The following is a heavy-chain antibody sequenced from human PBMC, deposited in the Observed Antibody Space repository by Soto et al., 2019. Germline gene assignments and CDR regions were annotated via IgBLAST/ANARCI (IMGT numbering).Heavy chain of an antibody. CDR3: ARAAGRTPLGS. CDR2: IYKNGNA. J-gene: IGHJ4*02. CDR1: GAPMTSDGYY. V-gene: IGHV4-31*03. Sequence: VQLQESGPGLVRPSQTLSLTCTVSGAPMTSDGYYWSWIRQHPGKGLEWIGYIYKNGNAYYNPSLSSRPTRAGDTSKTQFSLNLSSVTDADTAVSYWARAAGRTPLGSWGQGPLVTVPS. D-gene: IGHD6-25*01.